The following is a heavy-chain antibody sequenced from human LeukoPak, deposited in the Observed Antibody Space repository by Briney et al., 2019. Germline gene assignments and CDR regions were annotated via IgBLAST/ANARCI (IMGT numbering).Heavy chain of an antibody. Sequence: SQTLSLTCAVSGGSISSGGYSWSWIRQPPGKGLEWIGYIYYSGSTYYNPSLKSRVTISVDTSKNQFSLKLSSVTAADTAVYYCAINFDFWSGYSYWGQGTLVTVSS. D-gene: IGHD3-3*01. CDR1: GGSISSGGYS. V-gene: IGHV4-30-2*03. J-gene: IGHJ4*02. CDR2: IYYSGST. CDR3: AINFDFWSGYSY.